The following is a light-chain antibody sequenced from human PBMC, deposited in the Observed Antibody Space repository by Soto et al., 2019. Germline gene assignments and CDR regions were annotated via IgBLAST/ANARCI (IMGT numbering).Light chain of an antibody. V-gene: IGKV3-15*01. Sequence: ETVMTQSPATLSVSPGERVTLSCRASQSVSTNLAWYQQKPGQAPRLLIYGASTRAPGIPARFSGSGSGTEFTLTISSLQSEDFAVYYCQQYNNWPFTFGGGTKVDIK. CDR1: QSVSTN. CDR2: GAS. CDR3: QQYNNWPFT. J-gene: IGKJ4*01.